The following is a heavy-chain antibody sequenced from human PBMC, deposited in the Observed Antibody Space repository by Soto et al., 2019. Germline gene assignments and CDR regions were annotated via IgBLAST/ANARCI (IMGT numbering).Heavy chain of an antibody. Sequence: TGESLKISCKGSGYNLAGYWIAWVRQMPGKGLELMGSLYPSDSDTRYRPSFQVQVTISADKSISSAYLQWSSLRASYTAMYYCARGGVSTPTFVYLDQGTPLTASS. CDR3: ARGGVSTPTFVY. V-gene: IGHV5-51*01. CDR1: GYNLAGYW. CDR2: LYPSDSDT. D-gene: IGHD3-3*01. J-gene: IGHJ4*02.